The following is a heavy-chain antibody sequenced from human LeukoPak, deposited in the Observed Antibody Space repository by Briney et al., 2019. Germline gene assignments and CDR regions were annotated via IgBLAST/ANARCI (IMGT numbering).Heavy chain of an antibody. J-gene: IGHJ4*02. CDR3: ARGVPYDSWSGPHYSDY. V-gene: IGHV3-7*01. CDR1: RFTLSTYW. D-gene: IGHD3-3*01. CDR2: IKQDGSQE. Sequence: GGSLRLSCAASRFTLSTYWMSGVRQAPGKGLEWVAHIKQDGSQEYYVDSVKGRFTISRDSAKNSLYLQMSSLRAEDTAVYYCARGVPYDSWSGPHYSDYWGQGTLVTVSS.